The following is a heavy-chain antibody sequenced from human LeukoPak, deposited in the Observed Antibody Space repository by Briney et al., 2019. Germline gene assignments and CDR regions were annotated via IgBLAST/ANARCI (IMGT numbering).Heavy chain of an antibody. CDR3: ARQVRGGYCSSTSCYDFDY. D-gene: IGHD2-2*01. CDR1: GYSISSGYY. V-gene: IGHV4-38-2*02. CDR2: IYQSGST. Sequence: PSETLSLTCSVSGYSISSGYYWGWIRQSPAKGLEWIGIIYQSGSTHYNPSLKSRVTISVDTSKNQFSLKLSSVTAADTAVYYCARQVRGGYCSSTSCYDFDYWGQGTLVTVSS. J-gene: IGHJ4*02.